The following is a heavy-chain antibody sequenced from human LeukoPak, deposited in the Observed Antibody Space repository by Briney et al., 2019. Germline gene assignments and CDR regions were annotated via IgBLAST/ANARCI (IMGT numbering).Heavy chain of an antibody. CDR3: AKESGIYCSGGSCYLFHY. Sequence: GGSLRLSCAASGFTFSSYGMHWVRQAPGKGLEWVAAISYDGNNKYYADSVKGRFTISRDNSKNTLYLQMNSLRAEDTAVYYCAKESGIYCSGGSCYLFHYWGQGTLVTVSS. D-gene: IGHD2-15*01. CDR2: ISYDGNNK. CDR1: GFTFSSYG. J-gene: IGHJ4*02. V-gene: IGHV3-30*18.